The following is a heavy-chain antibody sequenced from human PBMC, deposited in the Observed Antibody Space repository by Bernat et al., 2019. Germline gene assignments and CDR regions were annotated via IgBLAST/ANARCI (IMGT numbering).Heavy chain of an antibody. CDR2: INPSGGST. Sequence: QVQLVQSGAEVKKPGASVKVSCKASGYTFTSYYMHWVRQAPGQGLEWMGIINPSGGSTSYAQKFQGRVTMTRDTSTSTVYMELSSLRSEDTAVYYCARAPVYGDYSHSWYFDLWGRGTLVTVSS. J-gene: IGHJ2*01. CDR3: ARAPVYGDYSHSWYFDL. V-gene: IGHV1-46*01. D-gene: IGHD4-17*01. CDR1: GYTFTSYY.